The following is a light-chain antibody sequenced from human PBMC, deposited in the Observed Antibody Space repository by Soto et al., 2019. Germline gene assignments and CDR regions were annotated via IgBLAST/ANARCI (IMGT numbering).Light chain of an antibody. V-gene: IGLV2-14*01. Sequence: QSALTQPASVSGSPGQSITISCTGTSSDVGGYNYVYWYQQHPGKAPKLMIYDVSNRPSGVSNRFSGSKSGNTASLTISGLQAEDEADYSCSSYTSSSTRVFGGGTKLTV. CDR2: DVS. CDR1: SSDVGGYNY. CDR3: SSYTSSSTRV. J-gene: IGLJ2*01.